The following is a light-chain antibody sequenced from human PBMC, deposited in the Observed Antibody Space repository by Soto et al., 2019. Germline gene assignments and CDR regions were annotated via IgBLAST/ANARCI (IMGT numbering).Light chain of an antibody. CDR1: QSISSW. J-gene: IGKJ1*01. CDR2: KAS. Sequence: DIQMTQSPSTLSASVGDRVTITCRASQSISSWLAWYQQKPGKAPKLLIYKASSLESGVTSRFSGSGSGTEFTLTVSSLQPDDFTTYYCQQYNTHSWTFGQGTKVEIK. V-gene: IGKV1-5*03. CDR3: QQYNTHSWT.